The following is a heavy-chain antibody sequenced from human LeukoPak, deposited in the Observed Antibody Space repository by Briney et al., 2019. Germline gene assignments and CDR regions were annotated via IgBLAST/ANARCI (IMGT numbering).Heavy chain of an antibody. J-gene: IGHJ3*02. CDR1: GFTFSSFG. CDR3: ARDISSSLDAFDI. V-gene: IGHV3-33*01. D-gene: IGHD6-13*01. Sequence: GGSLRLSCAASGFTFSSFGLHWVRQAPGKGLEWVAVIWYDGNSKYHADSVKGRFPISRDNSKNTLNLQMNSLRAEDTAVYYCARDISSSLDAFDIWGQGTMVTVSS. CDR2: IWYDGNSK.